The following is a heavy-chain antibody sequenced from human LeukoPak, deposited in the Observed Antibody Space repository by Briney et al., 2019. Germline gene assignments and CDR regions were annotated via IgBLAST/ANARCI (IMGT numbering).Heavy chain of an antibody. CDR3: ARGYDILTGYYSGTFDI. J-gene: IGHJ3*02. Sequence: SETLSLTCTVSGGSISSYYWSWIRQPPGKGLEWIGEIYHSGSTNYNPSLKSRVTISVDKSKNQFSLKLSSVTAADTAVYYCARGYDILTGYYSGTFDIWGQGTMVTVSS. CDR1: GGSISSYY. V-gene: IGHV4-59*12. D-gene: IGHD3-9*01. CDR2: IYHSGST.